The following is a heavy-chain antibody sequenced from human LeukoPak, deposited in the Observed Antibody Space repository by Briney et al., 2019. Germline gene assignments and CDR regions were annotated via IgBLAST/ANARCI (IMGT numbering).Heavy chain of an antibody. CDR3: ARGRPTNYYYGSRGYYFDY. CDR2: ISAYNGNT. J-gene: IGHJ4*02. D-gene: IGHD3-10*01. V-gene: IGHV1-18*01. CDR1: GYTFTSYG. Sequence: ASVKVSCKASGYTFTSYGISWVRQAPGQGLEWMGWISAYNGNTNYAQKLQGRVTMTTDTSTSTAYMELRSLRSDDTAVYCCARGRPTNYYYGSRGYYFDYWGQGTLVTVSS.